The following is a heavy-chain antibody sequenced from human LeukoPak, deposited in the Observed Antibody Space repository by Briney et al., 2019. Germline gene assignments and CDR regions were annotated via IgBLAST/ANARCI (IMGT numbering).Heavy chain of an antibody. D-gene: IGHD3-10*01. J-gene: IGHJ6*03. CDR2: IKQDGGEK. Sequence: PGGSLRLSCAASGFTFSNYWMRWVRQAPGKGLEWVAKIKQDGGEKYYVDSAKGRFTISRDNAKKSLYLQMTSLTAEDTAVYYCARERYGSGGYWWNYYYYMDVWGKGTTVTVSS. CDR3: ARERYGSGGYWWNYYYYMDV. V-gene: IGHV3-7*01. CDR1: GFTFSNYW.